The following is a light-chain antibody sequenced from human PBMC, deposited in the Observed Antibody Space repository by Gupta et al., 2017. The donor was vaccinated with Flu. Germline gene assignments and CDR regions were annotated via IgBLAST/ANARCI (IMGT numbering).Light chain of an antibody. CDR2: GAS. CDR3: QQYGSSPDT. J-gene: IGKJ2*01. Sequence: EIVLTQSPGTLSLSPGERATLSCRASQSVSSSYLAWYQQKPGQAPRLLIYGASSRATGIPDRVSGSGSGTDFTLTIRRLEPEDFAVYYCQQYGSSPDTFGQGTKLEIK. V-gene: IGKV3-20*01. CDR1: QSVSSSY.